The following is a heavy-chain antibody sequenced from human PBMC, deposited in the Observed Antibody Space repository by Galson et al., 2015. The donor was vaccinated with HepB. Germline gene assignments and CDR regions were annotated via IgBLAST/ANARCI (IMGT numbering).Heavy chain of an antibody. D-gene: IGHD3-22*01. V-gene: IGHV1-69*02. J-gene: IGHJ4*02. Sequence: SVKVSCKASGGTFSSYTISWVRQAPGQGLEWMGRIIPILGIANYAQKFQGRVPITADQSTSTAYMELSSLRSEDTAVYYCARVKNYYDSSCYRYYYFDYWGQGTLVTVSS. CDR3: ARVKNYYDSSCYRYYYFDY. CDR2: IIPILGIA. CDR1: GGTFSSYT.